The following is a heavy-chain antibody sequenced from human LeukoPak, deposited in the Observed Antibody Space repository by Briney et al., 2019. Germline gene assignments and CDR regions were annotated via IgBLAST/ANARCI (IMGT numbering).Heavy chain of an antibody. D-gene: IGHD3-10*01. CDR2: ILGNGDTT. CDR3: AKRNTMVRGGPCFDY. V-gene: IGHV3-23*01. J-gene: IGHJ4*02. Sequence: PGGSLRLSCAASGFSFSSYAMNWVRQAPGKGLEWVSIILGNGDTTYYADSVKGRFTVSRDNSKDTLYLQMNDLRPDDTAIYYCAKRNTMVRGGPCFDYWGQGLLVTVSS. CDR1: GFSFSSYA.